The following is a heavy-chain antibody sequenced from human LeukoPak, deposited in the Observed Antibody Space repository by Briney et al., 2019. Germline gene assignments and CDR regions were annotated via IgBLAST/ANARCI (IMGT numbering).Heavy chain of an antibody. V-gene: IGHV3-53*01. CDR3: ASLHWLVVY. CDR1: GFTVSSNY. Sequence: GGSLRLSCAASGFTVSSNYTSWVRHAHGKGLEWVSVIYSGGSTYYADSVKGRFTICRDNSKNTLYLQMNSLRAEDTAVYYCASLHWLVVYWGQGTLVTVSS. J-gene: IGHJ4*02. CDR2: IYSGGST. D-gene: IGHD6-19*01.